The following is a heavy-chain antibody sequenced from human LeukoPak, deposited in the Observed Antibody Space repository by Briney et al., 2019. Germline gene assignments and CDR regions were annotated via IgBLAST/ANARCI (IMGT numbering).Heavy chain of an antibody. V-gene: IGHV3-53*01. J-gene: IGHJ4*02. CDR1: GFTVSSNY. D-gene: IGHD6-19*01. CDR2: IYSGGST. CDR3: ARSPLYSSGYFFDY. Sequence: GGSLRLSCAASGFTVSSNYMSWVRQAPGKGLEWVSVIYSGGSTYYADSVKGRLTISRDNSKNTLYLQMNSLRAEDTAVYYCARSPLYSSGYFFDYWGQGTLVTVSS.